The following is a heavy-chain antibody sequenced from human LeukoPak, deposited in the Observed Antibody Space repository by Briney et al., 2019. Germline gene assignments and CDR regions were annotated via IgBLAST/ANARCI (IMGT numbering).Heavy chain of an antibody. D-gene: IGHD3-22*01. J-gene: IGHJ4*02. CDR1: GFSLSSYA. V-gene: IGHV3-30*04. CDR3: ARDARKNYYDRSGYYYAY. Sequence: GRSLRLSCAPSGFSLSSYAMHCVRPPPGNWRGWVAVISYDGSNKYYADSVKGRFTISRDNSKNTLYLQMNSLRAEDTAVYYCARDARKNYYDRSGYYYAYWGQGTLVTVSS. CDR2: ISYDGSNK.